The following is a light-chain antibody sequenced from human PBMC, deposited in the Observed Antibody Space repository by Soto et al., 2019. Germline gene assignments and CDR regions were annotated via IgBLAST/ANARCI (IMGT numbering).Light chain of an antibody. CDR1: NSVNSN. CDR2: DAS. CDR3: QQRRIRPKLT. J-gene: IGKJ4*01. V-gene: IGKV3-11*01. Sequence: LTRTSGKRNLAAEGIGVGLCGGSNSVNSNFLAWYQQKPGQAPRLLIYDASNRATGIPARFSGSGSGTDFTLTIGSLEAEDFAVYFRQQRRIRPKLTVRGGTKVDIK.